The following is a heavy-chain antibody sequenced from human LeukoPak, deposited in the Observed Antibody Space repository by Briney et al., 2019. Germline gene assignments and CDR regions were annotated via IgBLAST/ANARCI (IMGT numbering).Heavy chain of an antibody. J-gene: IGHJ6*03. CDR1: GYTFTGYY. CDR2: INPNSGDT. CDR3: ARDLGSGIAAAGTENYYYMDV. V-gene: IGHV1-2*02. Sequence: ASVTVSCTASGYTFTGYYMHWVRQAPGQGLEWMGWINPNSGDTNYAQKVQGRVTMTRDTSISTAYMELSRLRSDDTAVYYCARDLGSGIAAAGTENYYYMDVWGKGTTVTISS. D-gene: IGHD6-13*01.